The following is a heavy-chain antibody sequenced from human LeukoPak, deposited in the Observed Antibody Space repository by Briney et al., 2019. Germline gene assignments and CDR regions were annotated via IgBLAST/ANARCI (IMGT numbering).Heavy chain of an antibody. CDR3: ARDGPPLRTPDDYYGMDV. CDR1: GGTFSSYA. V-gene: IGHV1-69*04. Sequence: SVKVSCKASGGTFSSYAISWVRQAPGQGLEWMGRIIPILGIANYAQKFQGRVTITADKSTNTAYMELSSLRSEDTAVYYCARDGPPLRTPDDYYGMDVWGQGTTVTVSS. D-gene: IGHD4-17*01. CDR2: IIPILGIA. J-gene: IGHJ6*02.